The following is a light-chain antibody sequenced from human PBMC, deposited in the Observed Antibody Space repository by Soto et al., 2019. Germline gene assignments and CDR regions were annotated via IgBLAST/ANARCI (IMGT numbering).Light chain of an antibody. CDR2: DAS. Sequence: DIVLTQSPGTLSLSPGERATLSCRASQSVRGTSLAWYQQKPGQAPRLLIYDASSRATGIPDRFSGGGSGTDFTLTISRLEPEDFATFYCQQYKVYPYTFGQGSRLDIQ. CDR3: QQYKVYPYT. CDR1: QSVRGTS. V-gene: IGKV3-20*01. J-gene: IGKJ2*01.